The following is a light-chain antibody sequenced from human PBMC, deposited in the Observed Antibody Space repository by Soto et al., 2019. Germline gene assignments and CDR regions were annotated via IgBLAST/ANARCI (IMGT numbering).Light chain of an antibody. Sequence: QSVLTQPASVSGSPGQSITISCTGTSSDVGGYNYVYWYQQHPGTAPKLMIYEVSNRPSGVSNRFSGSKSGNTASLTISGLQAEDEADYYCSSYTSSLTLVVFGGGTKVTVL. CDR3: SSYTSSLTLVV. J-gene: IGLJ2*01. V-gene: IGLV2-14*01. CDR2: EVS. CDR1: SSDVGGYNY.